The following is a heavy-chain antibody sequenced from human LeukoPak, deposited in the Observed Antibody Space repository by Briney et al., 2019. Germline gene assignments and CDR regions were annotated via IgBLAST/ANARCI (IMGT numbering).Heavy chain of an antibody. CDR1: GGSISSYY. J-gene: IGHJ4*02. Sequence: SETLSLTCTVSGGSISSYYWSWIRQPPGKGLEWIGYIYYSGSTNYNPSLKSRVTISVDTSKNQFSLKLSSVTAADTAAYYCAVGSPSSGWYYFDYWGQGTLVTVSS. V-gene: IGHV4-59*08. CDR2: IYYSGST. D-gene: IGHD6-19*01. CDR3: AVGSPSSGWYYFDY.